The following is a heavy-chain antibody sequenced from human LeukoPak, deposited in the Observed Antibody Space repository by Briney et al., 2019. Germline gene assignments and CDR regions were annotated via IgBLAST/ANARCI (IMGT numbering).Heavy chain of an antibody. D-gene: IGHD1-1*01. Sequence: ASVKVSCKVFGYTLTELSMHWVRQAPGKGLEWMGGFDPEDGETIYAQKFQGRVTMTEDTSTDTAYMELSSLGSEDTAVYYCATWKAYHYYYYGMDVWGQGTTVTVSS. J-gene: IGHJ6*02. V-gene: IGHV1-24*01. CDR3: ATWKAYHYYYYGMDV. CDR1: GYTLTELS. CDR2: FDPEDGET.